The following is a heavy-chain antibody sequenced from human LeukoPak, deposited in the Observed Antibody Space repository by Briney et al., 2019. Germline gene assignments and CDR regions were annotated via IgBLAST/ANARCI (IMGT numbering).Heavy chain of an antibody. V-gene: IGHV4-34*01. D-gene: IGHD5-24*01. CDR1: GGSFSGYY. J-gene: IGHJ4*02. CDR3: ARRRDGYNSLFDY. CDR2: INHSGST. Sequence: PSETLSLTCAVYGGSFSGYYWSWIRQPPGKGLEWIGEINHSGSTNYNPSLKSRVTISVDTSKNQFSLKLSSVTAADTAVYYCARRRDGYNSLFDYWGQGTLVTVSS.